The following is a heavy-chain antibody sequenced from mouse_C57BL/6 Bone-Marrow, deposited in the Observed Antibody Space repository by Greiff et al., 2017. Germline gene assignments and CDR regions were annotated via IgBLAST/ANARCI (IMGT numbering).Heavy chain of an antibody. Sequence: VQLQQSGAELVRPGASVKLSCTASGFNIKDDYMHWVKQRPEQGLEWIGWIDPENGDTEYASKFQGKATITADTSSNTAYLQLSSLTSEDTAVYDCTTVWYFDYWGQGTTLTVSS. CDR2: IDPENGDT. J-gene: IGHJ2*01. CDR1: GFNIKDDY. CDR3: TTVWYFDY. V-gene: IGHV14-4*01.